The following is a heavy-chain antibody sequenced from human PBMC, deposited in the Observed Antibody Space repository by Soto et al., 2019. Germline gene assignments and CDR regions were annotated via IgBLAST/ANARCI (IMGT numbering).Heavy chain of an antibody. Sequence: QVQLVESGGGVVQPGRSLRLSCAASGFTFRNHGMHWVRQAPGKGLEWVAVISYDGNKKYYGDSMKGRFTISRDNSKNTLYLKMNSLRGEDTALYYCARVGADGMDVWGQGTTVTVSS. J-gene: IGHJ6*02. D-gene: IGHD1-26*01. CDR2: ISYDGNKK. CDR3: ARVGADGMDV. CDR1: GFTFRNHG. V-gene: IGHV3-30*03.